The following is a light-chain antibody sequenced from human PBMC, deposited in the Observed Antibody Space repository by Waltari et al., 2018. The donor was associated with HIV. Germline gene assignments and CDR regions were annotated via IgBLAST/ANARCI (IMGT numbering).Light chain of an antibody. V-gene: IGKV3-20*01. J-gene: IGKJ1*01. CDR3: QQYGTSPRT. CDR2: GAS. Sequence: EIVLTQSPVTLSLSPGERAPLSCRASQSVRNTYLAWYQQKPGQAPRLLIYGASSRATGIPDRFSGSGSGTDFTLTISGLEPEDFAVYYCQQYGTSPRTFGQGTKVEIK. CDR1: QSVRNTY.